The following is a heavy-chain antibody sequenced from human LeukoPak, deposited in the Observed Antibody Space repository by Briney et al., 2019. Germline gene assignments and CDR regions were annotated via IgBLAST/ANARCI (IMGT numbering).Heavy chain of an antibody. CDR2: IWSDGNNK. J-gene: IGHJ6*03. V-gene: IGHV3-30*02. CDR3: AKDPGASVPGFYMDV. Sequence: TGGSLRLSCAASGFTFRNYGMHWVRQATGEGLEWVSFIWSDGNNKFYADSVKGRFTISRDNSKNMLYLQMDSLRPEDTAVFYCAKDPGASVPGFYMDVWGKGTTVTVSS. CDR1: GFTFRNYG. D-gene: IGHD2-8*02.